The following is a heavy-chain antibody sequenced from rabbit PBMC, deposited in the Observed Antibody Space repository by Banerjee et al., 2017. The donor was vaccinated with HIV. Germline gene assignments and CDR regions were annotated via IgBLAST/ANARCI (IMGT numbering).Heavy chain of an antibody. CDR3: ARDHNAGSSYYRGGFDP. V-gene: IGHV1S40*01. J-gene: IGHJ2*01. D-gene: IGHD8-1*01. CDR2: IYAGYAST. Sequence: QSLEESGGDLVKPGASLTLTCTASGFSFSNNYYIYWVRQAPGKGLEWIACIYAGYASTYYASWVNGRFTISKTTSTTVTLQMTSLTAADTATYFCARDHNAGSSYYRGGFDPWGPGTLVTVS. CDR1: GFSFSNNYY.